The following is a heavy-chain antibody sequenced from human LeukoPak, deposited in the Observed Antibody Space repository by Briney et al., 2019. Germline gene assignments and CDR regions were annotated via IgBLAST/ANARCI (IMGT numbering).Heavy chain of an antibody. CDR1: GFTFSSYA. J-gene: IGHJ3*02. CDR2: ISYDGRSK. D-gene: IGHD3-10*01. Sequence: RVLRLSCAASGFTFSSYAMHWVRQAPGKGLEWVAVISYDGRSKYYADSVKGRFTISRDNSKNTLYLQMNSLRIEDTAVYYCAKVPGPGDAFDIWGQGTMVTVSS. CDR3: AKVPGPGDAFDI. V-gene: IGHV3-30*04.